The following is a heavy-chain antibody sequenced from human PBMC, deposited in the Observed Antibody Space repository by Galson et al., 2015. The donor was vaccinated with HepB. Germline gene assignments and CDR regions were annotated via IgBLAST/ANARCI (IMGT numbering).Heavy chain of an antibody. Sequence: SLRLSCAASGFTFSSYGMHWVRQAPGKGLEWVAVISYDGSNKYYADSVKGRFTISRDNSKNTLYLQMNSLRAEDTALYYCAKDLWTLQAFDIWGQGTMVTVSS. V-gene: IGHV3-30*18. D-gene: IGHD1-1*01. CDR2: ISYDGSNK. J-gene: IGHJ3*02. CDR1: GFTFSSYG. CDR3: AKDLWTLQAFDI.